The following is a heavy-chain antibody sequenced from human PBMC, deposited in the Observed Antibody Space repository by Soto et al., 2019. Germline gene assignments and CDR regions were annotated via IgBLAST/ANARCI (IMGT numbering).Heavy chain of an antibody. J-gene: IGHJ6*02. Sequence: ASVKVSCKASGYTFTGYYMHWVRQAPGQGLEWMGWTNPNSGGTNYAQKFQGRVTMTRDTSISTAYMELSRLRYDDTAVYYCARDRRYDFWSSARYYYGMDVWGQGTTVTVSS. CDR3: ARDRRYDFWSSARYYYGMDV. V-gene: IGHV1-2*02. CDR1: GYTFTGYY. D-gene: IGHD3-3*01. CDR2: TNPNSGGT.